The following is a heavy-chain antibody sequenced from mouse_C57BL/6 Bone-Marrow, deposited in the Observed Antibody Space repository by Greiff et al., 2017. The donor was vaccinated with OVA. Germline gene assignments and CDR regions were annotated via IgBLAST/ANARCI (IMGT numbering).Heavy chain of an antibody. CDR3: ARRRYGYFDV. CDR1: GYTFTSYT. V-gene: IGHV1-4*01. CDR2: INPSSGYT. Sequence: VMLVESGAELARPGASVKMSCKASGYTFTSYTMHWVKQRPGQGLEWIGYINPSSGYTKYNQKFKDKATLTADKSSSTAYMQLSSLKSEDSAVYYCARRRYGYFDVWGTGTTVTVSS. J-gene: IGHJ1*03.